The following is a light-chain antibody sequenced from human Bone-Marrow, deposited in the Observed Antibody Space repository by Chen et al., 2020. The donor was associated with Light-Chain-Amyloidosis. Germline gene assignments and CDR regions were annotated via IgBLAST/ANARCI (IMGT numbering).Light chain of an antibody. J-gene: IGLJ3*02. V-gene: IGLV3-21*02. CDR1: NIGSTR. CDR3: QVWDRSSDRPV. CDR2: DDS. Sequence: SYVLTQPSSVSVAPGQTATIACGGNNIGSTRVHWYQQTPGQAPLLVVYDDSDRPSGIPERLSGSNSGNTATLTISRVEAGDEAEYYCQVWDRSSDRPVFGGGTKLTVL.